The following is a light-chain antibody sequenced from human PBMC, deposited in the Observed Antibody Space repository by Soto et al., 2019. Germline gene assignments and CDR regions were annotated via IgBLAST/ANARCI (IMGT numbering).Light chain of an antibody. Sequence: EIVLTQSPATLSVSPGEGATLSCRASQSVSSNYLAWYQQKPGQAPRLLIYGSSSRATGIPARFSGSGSGTDFTLTISRLEPEDFAVYYCQQYGRSPPLTFGQGTRLENK. CDR3: QQYGRSPPLT. CDR2: GSS. V-gene: IGKV3-20*01. CDR1: QSVSSNY. J-gene: IGKJ5*01.